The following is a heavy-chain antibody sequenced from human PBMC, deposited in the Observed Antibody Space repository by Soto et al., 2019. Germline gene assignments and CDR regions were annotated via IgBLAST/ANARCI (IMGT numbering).Heavy chain of an antibody. CDR1: GLTVSTNY. Sequence: EVQLVESGGGLVQPGGSLRISCAASGLTVSTNYMSWVRQAPGKGLEWVSIIYYGGTTYYADSVKGRFTISRDDSKNTLYLQMHSLRAEDTAVYYCARVYDTSRGDWAYYGIDVWGQGTTVTVSS. CDR2: IYYGGTT. J-gene: IGHJ6*02. V-gene: IGHV3-66*01. D-gene: IGHD3-9*01. CDR3: ARVYDTSRGDWAYYGIDV.